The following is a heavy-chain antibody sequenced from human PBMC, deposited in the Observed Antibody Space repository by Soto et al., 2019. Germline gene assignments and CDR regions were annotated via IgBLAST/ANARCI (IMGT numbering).Heavy chain of an antibody. CDR2: IWYDGSNK. Sequence: QVQLVESGGGVVQPGRSLRLSCAASGFTFSSYGMHWVRQAPGKGLEWVAVIWYDGSNKYYADSVKGRFTISRDNSKNTLYLQMNSLRAEDTAVYYCARDGLADLYYYGMDVWGQGTTVTVSS. J-gene: IGHJ6*02. CDR1: GFTFSSYG. CDR3: ARDGLADLYYYGMDV. V-gene: IGHV3-33*01.